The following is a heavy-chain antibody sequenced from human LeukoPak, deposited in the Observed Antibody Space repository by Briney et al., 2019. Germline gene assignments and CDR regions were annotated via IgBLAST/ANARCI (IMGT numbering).Heavy chain of an antibody. CDR2: MNPNSGNT. J-gene: IGHJ5*02. CDR3: ARGEEEENWFDP. CDR1: GYTFTSYD. Sequence: GASVKVSCKASGYTFTSYDINWVRQATGQGLEWVGWMNPNSGNTGYAQKFQGRVTITRNTSISTAYMELSSLRSEDTAVYYCARGEEEENWFDPWGQGTLVTVSS. V-gene: IGHV1-8*03.